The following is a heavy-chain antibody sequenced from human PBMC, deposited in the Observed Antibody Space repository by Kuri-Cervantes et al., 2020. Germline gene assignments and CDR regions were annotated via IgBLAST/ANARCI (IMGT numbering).Heavy chain of an antibody. V-gene: IGHV3-21*01. CDR1: GFIFSSYS. Sequence: GESLKISCAASGFIFSSYSMNWVRQAPGKGLEWVSSITSSSSYIYYADSVKGRFTISRDNAKNSLYLQMNSLRAEDTAVYYCARGRYQLLYRMDYWGQGTLVTVSS. CDR3: ARGRYQLLYRMDY. D-gene: IGHD2-2*02. CDR2: ITSSSSYI. J-gene: IGHJ4*02.